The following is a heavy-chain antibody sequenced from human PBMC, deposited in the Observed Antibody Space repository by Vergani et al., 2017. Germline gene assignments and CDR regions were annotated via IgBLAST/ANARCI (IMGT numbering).Heavy chain of an antibody. CDR3: ARYCSSTSCYFSWFDP. CDR2: IKQDGSEK. CDR1: GFTFSSYW. V-gene: IGHV3-7*01. J-gene: IGHJ5*02. Sequence: VQLVESGGGLVKPGGSLTLSCAASGFTFSSYWMSWVRQAPGKGLEWVANIKQDGSEKYYVDSVKGRFTISRDNAKNSLYLQMNSLRAEDTAVYYCARYCSSTSCYFSWFDPWGQGTLVTVSS. D-gene: IGHD2-2*01.